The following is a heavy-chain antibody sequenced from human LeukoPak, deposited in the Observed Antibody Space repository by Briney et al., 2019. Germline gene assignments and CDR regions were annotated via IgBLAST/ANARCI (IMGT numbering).Heavy chain of an antibody. Sequence: SETLSLTCTVSGDSVSNGNYYWSWLRQPPGKALEWVGYIYYTGKTYYNPSLEGRVTILVDTSRNHFSVKLSSVTAADTAVYYCARSQNYYGSGDYWSQGTLVTVSS. D-gene: IGHD3-10*01. J-gene: IGHJ4*02. CDR1: GDSVSNGNYY. CDR2: IYYTGKT. V-gene: IGHV4-61*03. CDR3: ARSQNYYGSGDY.